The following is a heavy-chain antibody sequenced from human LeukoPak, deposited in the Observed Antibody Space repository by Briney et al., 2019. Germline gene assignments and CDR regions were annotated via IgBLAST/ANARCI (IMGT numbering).Heavy chain of an antibody. V-gene: IGHV3-48*01. D-gene: IGHD2-2*02. CDR1: GFTFSSYS. CDR3: ARDFTIYREVLDAFDI. J-gene: IGHJ3*02. CDR2: ISSSSSTI. Sequence: PGGSLRLSCAASGFTFSSYSMNWVRQAPGKGLEWVSYISSSSSTIYYADTVKGRFTISRDNAKNSLYLQMNSLRAEDTAVYYCARDFTIYREVLDAFDIWGQGTMVTVSS.